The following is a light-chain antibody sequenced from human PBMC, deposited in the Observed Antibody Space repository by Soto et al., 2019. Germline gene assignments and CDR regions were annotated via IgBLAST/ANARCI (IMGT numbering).Light chain of an antibody. V-gene: IGKV3-15*01. CDR1: QTLKSY. CDR2: GAS. CDR3: QQYYKWPLT. J-gene: IGKJ4*01. Sequence: VLKQSPGTLSLTPGERATLSCGASQTLKSYSLAWYQQKAGQAPRLLIYGASTRATGIPARLSGSGSGTEFTLTISSLESQDFAVYYCQQYYKWPLTFGGGTKVDIK.